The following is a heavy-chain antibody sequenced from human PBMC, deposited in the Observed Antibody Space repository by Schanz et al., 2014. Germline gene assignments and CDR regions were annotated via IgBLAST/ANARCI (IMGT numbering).Heavy chain of an antibody. CDR3: ATCSGGTCHAKPVLDN. CDR1: GYTLSKLS. D-gene: IGHD2-15*01. CDR2: LDLEDGEI. J-gene: IGHJ4*02. Sequence: QVQLVQSGAEVKKAGASVKVSCKVSGYTLSKLSIHWVRQAPGKGLEWMGGLDLEDGEIVYAEQLKGRVTMTEDTSTDTAYMELSSLRSQDTAVYYCATCSGGTCHAKPVLDNWGQGTLVTVSS. V-gene: IGHV1-24*01.